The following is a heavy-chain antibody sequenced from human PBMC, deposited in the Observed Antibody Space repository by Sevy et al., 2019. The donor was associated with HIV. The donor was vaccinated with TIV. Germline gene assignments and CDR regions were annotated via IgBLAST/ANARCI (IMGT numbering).Heavy chain of an antibody. CDR1: GFTFSDHY. J-gene: IGHJ4*02. CDR2: TRNKADGYTT. Sequence: GGYLRLSCVASGFTFSDHYMEWVRQAPGKGLEWVGHTRNKADGYTTEYAASVKGRFTISRDDSKNSLYVQMNSLKTEDTAVYYCATHAGIAAAGRVFDYWGQGTLVTVSS. CDR3: ATHAGIAAAGRVFDY. D-gene: IGHD6-13*01. V-gene: IGHV3-72*01.